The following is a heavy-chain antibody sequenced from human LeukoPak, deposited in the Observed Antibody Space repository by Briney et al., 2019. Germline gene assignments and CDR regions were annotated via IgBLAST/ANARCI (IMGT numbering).Heavy chain of an antibody. CDR2: IYYSGST. V-gene: IGHV4-39*01. CDR1: GGSISSRSYY. CDR3: ARGRPYSSGWGR. D-gene: IGHD6-19*01. J-gene: IGHJ4*02. Sequence: SETLSLTCTVSGGSISSRSYYWGWIRQPPGKGLEWIASIYYSGSTYYNPSLKSRVTISVDTSNNQFSLKLSSVTAADTAVYYCARGRPYSSGWGRWGQGTLVTVSS.